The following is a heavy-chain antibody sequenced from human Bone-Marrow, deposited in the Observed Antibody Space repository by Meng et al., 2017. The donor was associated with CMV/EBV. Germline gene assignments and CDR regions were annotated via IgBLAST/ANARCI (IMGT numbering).Heavy chain of an antibody. CDR1: GFTVSSNY. J-gene: IGHJ4*02. Sequence: VQLVESVGGVVQPGGSLRLSCAASGFTVSSNYMSWVRRAPGKGLEWVSVIYSGGSTYYADSVKGRFTISRDNSKNTLFLQMNSLGAEDTAIYYCARDWFEDYWGQGTLVTVSS. CDR3: ARDWFEDY. CDR2: IYSGGST. V-gene: IGHV3-66*01. D-gene: IGHD3-10*01.